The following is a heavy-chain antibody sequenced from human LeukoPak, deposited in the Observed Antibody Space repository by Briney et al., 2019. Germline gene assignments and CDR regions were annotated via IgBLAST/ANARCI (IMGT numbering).Heavy chain of an antibody. CDR2: INPSGTST. CDR3: ASPHGASYYYFDY. V-gene: IGHV1-46*01. J-gene: IGHJ4*02. CDR1: GYTFTSYD. D-gene: IGHD4/OR15-4a*01. Sequence: GASVKVSCKASGYTFTSYDINWVRQAPGQGLEWMGVINPSGTSTDYAQKFQGRVTMTRDTSTNTVYMELSSLRSEDTAVYYCASPHGASYYYFDYWGQGTLVTVSS.